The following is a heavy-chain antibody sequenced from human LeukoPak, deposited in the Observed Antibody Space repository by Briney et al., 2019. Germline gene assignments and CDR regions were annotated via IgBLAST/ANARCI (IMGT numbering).Heavy chain of an antibody. J-gene: IGHJ4*02. CDR1: GFTFSNAR. CDR3: TTIRRIFGVKAGY. CDR2: IKSKTDGGTT. V-gene: IGHV3-15*01. D-gene: IGHD3-3*01. Sequence: GGSLRLSCAASGFTFSNARMSWVRQAPGKGLEWVGRIKSKTDGGTTDYAAPVKGRFIISRDDSKNTLYLQMNSLKTEDTAVYYCTTIRRIFGVKAGYWGQGTLVTVSS.